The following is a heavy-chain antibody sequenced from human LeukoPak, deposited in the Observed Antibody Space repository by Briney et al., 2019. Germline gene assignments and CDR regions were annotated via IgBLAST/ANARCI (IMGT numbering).Heavy chain of an antibody. Sequence: GGSLRLSCAASGFTFSSYAMHWVRQAPGKGLEYGSAISSNGGSTYYANSVKGRFTISRDNSKNTLYLQMGSLIAEDMSVYYCRRGGWDSSGYYQREYYFDYWGQGTLVTVSS. CDR2: ISSNGGST. V-gene: IGHV3-64*01. CDR1: GFTFSSYA. J-gene: IGHJ4*02. CDR3: RRGGWDSSGYYQREYYFDY. D-gene: IGHD3-22*01.